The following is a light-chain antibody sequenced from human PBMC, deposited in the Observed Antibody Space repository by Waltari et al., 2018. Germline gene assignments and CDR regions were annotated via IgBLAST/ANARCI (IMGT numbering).Light chain of an antibody. CDR1: QSVRGN. CDR2: DVP. CDR3: QQYNNWPPIT. J-gene: IGKJ5*01. Sequence: EIVMTQSPATLSVSPGERATLSCRASQSVRGNLAWYQQKPGQAPRLLIYDVPTRATGVPPRFSGSGSGTQFTLTISSLQSEDFVIYYCQQYNNWPPITFGQGTRLEIK. V-gene: IGKV3-15*01.